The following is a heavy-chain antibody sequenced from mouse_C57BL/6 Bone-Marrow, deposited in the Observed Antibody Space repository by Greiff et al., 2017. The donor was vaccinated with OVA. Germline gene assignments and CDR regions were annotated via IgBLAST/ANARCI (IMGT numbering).Heavy chain of an antibody. CDR2: ISSGSSTI. V-gene: IGHV5-17*01. J-gene: IGHJ1*03. CDR3: ARINYLYFDV. CDR1: GFTFSDYG. Sequence: EVKLVESGGGLVKPGGSLKLSCAASGFTFSDYGMHWVRQAPEKGLEWVAYISSGSSTIYYADTVKGRFTISRDNAKNTLFLQMTSLRSEDTAMYYCARINYLYFDVGGTGTTVTVSS.